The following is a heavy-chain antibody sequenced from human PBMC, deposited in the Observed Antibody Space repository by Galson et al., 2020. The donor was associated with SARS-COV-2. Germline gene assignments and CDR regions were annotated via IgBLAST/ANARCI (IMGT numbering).Heavy chain of an antibody. CDR2: IIPIFGSA. J-gene: IGHJ4*02. Sequence: SVKVSCKASGGTFKKYAINWVRQAPGQGLEWMGGIIPIFGSANYAQKFQGRVTITADESTSTAYMEMNRLRSEDTAVFYCVRGWGEMSTVVTPYAFWGQGTLVTVSS. CDR1: GGTFKKYA. CDR3: VRGWGEMSTVVTPYAF. D-gene: IGHD4-4*01. V-gene: IGHV1-69*13.